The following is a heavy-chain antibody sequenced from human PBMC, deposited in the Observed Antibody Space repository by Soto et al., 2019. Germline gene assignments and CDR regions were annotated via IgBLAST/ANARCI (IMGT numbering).Heavy chain of an antibody. CDR3: ARERITMIVVASSGGMDV. V-gene: IGHV1-46*01. D-gene: IGHD3-22*01. CDR2: INPSGGST. CDR1: GYTFTSYY. Sequence: AASVKVSCKASGYTFTSYYMHWVRQAPGQGLEWMGIINPSGGSTSYAQKFQGRVTMTRDTSTSTVYMELSSLRSEDTAVYYCARERITMIVVASSGGMDVWGQGTTVTVSS. J-gene: IGHJ6*02.